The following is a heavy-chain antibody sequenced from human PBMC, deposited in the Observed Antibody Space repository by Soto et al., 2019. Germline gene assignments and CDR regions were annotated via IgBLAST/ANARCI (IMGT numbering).Heavy chain of an antibody. Sequence: ASVKVSCKASGYTFTGYYMHWVRQAPGQGLEWMGWINPNSGGTNYAQKFQGWVTMTRDTSISTAYMELSRLRSDDTAVYYCASSMTYGSYIYYYRMDVCGQGTTVPGSS. V-gene: IGHV1-2*04. CDR1: GYTFTGYY. CDR2: INPNSGGT. D-gene: IGHD1-26*01. J-gene: IGHJ6*02. CDR3: ASSMTYGSYIYYYRMDV.